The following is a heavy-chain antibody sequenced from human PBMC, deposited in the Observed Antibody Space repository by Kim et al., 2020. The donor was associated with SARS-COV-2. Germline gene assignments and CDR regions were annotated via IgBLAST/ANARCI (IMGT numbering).Heavy chain of an antibody. CDR1: GFTFSDNY. V-gene: IGHV3-11*01. J-gene: IGHJ4*02. D-gene: IGHD5-12*01. Sequence: GGSLRLSCAASGFTFSDNYMSWIRQAPGKGLEWVSYISASGSTKYYADSVKGRFTISRDNAKNSVYLQMNSLRAEDTAVYYCVRGVGGYSGYVDFDYWGQGTLVTVSS. CDR3: VRGVGGYSGYVDFDY. CDR2: ISASGSTK.